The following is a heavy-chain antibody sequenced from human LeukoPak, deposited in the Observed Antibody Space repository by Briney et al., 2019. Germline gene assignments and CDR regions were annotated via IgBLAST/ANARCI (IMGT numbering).Heavy chain of an antibody. V-gene: IGHV3-23*01. CDR3: AKDHKVGYSYGLDAFDI. J-gene: IGHJ3*02. CDR1: GFTFSSYA. CDR2: ISGSGGGT. D-gene: IGHD5-18*01. Sequence: PGGSLRLSCAASGFTFSSYAMSWVRPAPGKGLEWVSAISGSGGGTYYADSVKGRFTISRDNSKNTLYLQMNSLRAEDTAVYYCAKDHKVGYSYGLDAFDIWGQGTMVTVSS.